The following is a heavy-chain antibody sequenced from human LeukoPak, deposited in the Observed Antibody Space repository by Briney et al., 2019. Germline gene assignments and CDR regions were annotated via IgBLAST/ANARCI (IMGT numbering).Heavy chain of an antibody. CDR1: GGSFSGYY. CDR3: ARVSPGPRGV. Sequence: PSETLSLTCAVYGGSFSGYYWSWIRQPPGKGLDWIGEINHSGSTNYNPSLKSRVTISVDTSKNQFFLKLSSVTAAGTAVYYCARVSPGPRGVWGKGTTVTVSS. V-gene: IGHV4-34*01. D-gene: IGHD2-8*02. J-gene: IGHJ6*04. CDR2: INHSGST.